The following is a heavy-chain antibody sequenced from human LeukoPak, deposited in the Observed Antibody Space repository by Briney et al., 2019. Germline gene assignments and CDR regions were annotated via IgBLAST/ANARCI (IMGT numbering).Heavy chain of an antibody. CDR1: GYSFASYG. Sequence: EASVKVSCKASGYSFASYGITWVRQAPGQGLEWMGWISPYSGRTNYVEKFKGRLTLTTDTSTSTAYMDLRGLTSDDTATYFCARDLQAGNYNYWSGYFPLAFWGQGTLITASS. D-gene: IGHD3-3*01. CDR3: ARDLQAGNYNYWSGYFPLAF. CDR2: ISPYSGRT. V-gene: IGHV1-18*01. J-gene: IGHJ4*02.